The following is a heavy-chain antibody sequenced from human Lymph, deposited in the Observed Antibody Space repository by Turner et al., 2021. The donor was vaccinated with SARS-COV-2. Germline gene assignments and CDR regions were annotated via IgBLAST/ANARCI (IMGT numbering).Heavy chain of an antibody. D-gene: IGHD3-3*01. V-gene: IGHV1-24*01. CDR2: SDPEDGET. CDR3: ATGPYDFWSGPSQCYYGMDV. J-gene: IGHJ6*02. Sequence: QVQRVRSSAELKKPGASLQVTCKVSGTTLTEVSMHWMRQAHGKGLEWRGGSDPEDGETIHEQKFKGRVTMTEDTTTDTADMELSRLRSEDTAVYYCATGPYDFWSGPSQCYYGMDVWGQGTTVTVSS. CDR1: GTTLTEVS.